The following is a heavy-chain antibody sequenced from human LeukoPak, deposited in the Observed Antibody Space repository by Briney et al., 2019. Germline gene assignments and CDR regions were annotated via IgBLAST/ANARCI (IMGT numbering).Heavy chain of an antibody. J-gene: IGHJ3*02. CDR1: GFTFRSYG. D-gene: IGHD5-12*01. V-gene: IGHV3-21*01. Sequence: GGSLRLSCAASGFTFRSYGMNWVRQAPGKGLEWVSSISSTSNHIYYADSVRGRLTISRDNAKNSLYLQMNSLRAEDTAVYYCASPRSGYDRDAFDIWGQGTMVTVSS. CDR2: ISSTSNHI. CDR3: ASPRSGYDRDAFDI.